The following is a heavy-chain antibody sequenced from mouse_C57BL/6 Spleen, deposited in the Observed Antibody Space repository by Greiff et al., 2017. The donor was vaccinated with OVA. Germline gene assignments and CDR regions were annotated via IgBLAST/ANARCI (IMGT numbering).Heavy chain of an antibody. Sequence: VQLQQSGAELVKPGASVQISCKASGYAFSSYWMNWVKQRPGKGLEWIGQIYPGDGDTNYNGKFKGKATLTADKSSSTAYMQLSSLTSEDSAVYFSARNEVRVWFAYWGQGTLVTVSA. D-gene: IGHD3-1*01. CDR2: IYPGDGDT. CDR3: ARNEVRVWFAY. V-gene: IGHV1-80*01. CDR1: GYAFSSYW. J-gene: IGHJ3*01.